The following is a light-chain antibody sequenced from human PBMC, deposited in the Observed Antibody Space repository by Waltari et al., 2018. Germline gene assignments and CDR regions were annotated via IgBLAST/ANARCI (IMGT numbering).Light chain of an antibody. V-gene: IGLV3-21*04. CDR2: SDS. CDR3: QVWDSSNEHPV. CDR1: KIGSKS. Sequence: SYVLTQPPSVSVAPGKTARITCGGNKIGSKSVHWYQQEPGQAPVMVIYSDSDRPSGSPERFAGANSGKTATLTSTRVEAGEEADYYCQVWDSSNEHPVFGGGTKLTVL. J-gene: IGLJ3*02.